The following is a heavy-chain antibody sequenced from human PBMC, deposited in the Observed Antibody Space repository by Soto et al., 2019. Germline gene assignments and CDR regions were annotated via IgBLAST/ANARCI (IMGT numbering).Heavy chain of an antibody. Sequence: SVKVSCKASGFTFTSSAVQWVRQARGQRLEWIGWIVVGSGNTNYAQKFQERVTITRDMSTSTAYMELSSLRSEDTAVYYCAVDLRIEAAATNDYCGQGSLVTVSS. CDR3: AVDLRIEAAATNDY. D-gene: IGHD6-13*01. CDR2: IVVGSGNT. J-gene: IGHJ4*02. V-gene: IGHV1-58*01. CDR1: GFTFTSSA.